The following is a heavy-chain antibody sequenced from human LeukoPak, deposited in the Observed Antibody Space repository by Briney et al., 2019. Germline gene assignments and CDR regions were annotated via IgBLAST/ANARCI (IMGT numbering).Heavy chain of an antibody. CDR1: GGSISSGDYY. CDR2: IYYSGST. V-gene: IGHV4-30-4*08. Sequence: PSQTLSLTCTVSGGSISSGDYYWSWIRQPPGKGLEWIGYIYYSGSTYYNPSLKSRVTISVDTSKNQFSLKLSSVTAADTAVYYCTATMVRGVPQYYYYIDVWGKGTTVTVSS. J-gene: IGHJ6*03. D-gene: IGHD3-10*01. CDR3: TATMVRGVPQYYYYIDV.